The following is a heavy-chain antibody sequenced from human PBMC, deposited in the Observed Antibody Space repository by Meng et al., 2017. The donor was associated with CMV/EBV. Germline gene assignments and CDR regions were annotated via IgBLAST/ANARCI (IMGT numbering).Heavy chain of an antibody. J-gene: IGHJ6*02. CDR1: GGSFSGYY. CDR2: INHSGST. Sequence: SETLSLTCAVYGGSFSGYYWSWIRQPPGKGLEWIGEINHSGSTNYNPSLKSRVTISVDTSKNQFSLKLSSVTAADTAVYYCARGEWSRGQYQLQIARYYYYGMGVWGQGTTVTVSS. CDR3: ARGEWSRGQYQLQIARYYYYGMGV. D-gene: IGHD2-2*01. V-gene: IGHV4-34*01.